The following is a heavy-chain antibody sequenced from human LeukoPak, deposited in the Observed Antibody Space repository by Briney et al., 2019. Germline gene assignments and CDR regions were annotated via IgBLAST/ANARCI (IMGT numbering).Heavy chain of an antibody. CDR1: GYTFTSYG. Sequence: ASVKVSCKASGYTFTSYGISWVRQAPGQGLEWMGWISTYNGNTNYAQNLQGRVTMTTDTSTSTAYMELRSLRSDDTAVYYCARGLPYSSGWYYFDYWGQGTLVTVSS. V-gene: IGHV1-18*01. J-gene: IGHJ4*02. CDR2: ISTYNGNT. CDR3: ARGLPYSSGWYYFDY. D-gene: IGHD6-19*01.